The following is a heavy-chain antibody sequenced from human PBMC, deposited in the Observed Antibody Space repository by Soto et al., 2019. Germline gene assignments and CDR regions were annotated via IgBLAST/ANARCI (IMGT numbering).Heavy chain of an antibody. V-gene: IGHV3-7*03. J-gene: IGHJ6*02. CDR3: ASHHGRYGFTNGVCYYYYYGMDV. CDR1: GFTFSSYW. Sequence: GGSLRLSCAASGFTFSSYWMSWVRQAPGKGLEWVANIKQDGSEKYYVDSVKGRITISRDNAKNSLYLQMNSLRAEDTAVYYCASHHGRYGFTNGVCYYYYYGMDVWGQGTTVTVSS. CDR2: IKQDGSEK. D-gene: IGHD2-8*01.